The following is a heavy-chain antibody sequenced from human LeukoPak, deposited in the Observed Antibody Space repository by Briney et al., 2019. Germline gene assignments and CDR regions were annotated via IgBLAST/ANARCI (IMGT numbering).Heavy chain of an antibody. V-gene: IGHV4-39*01. CDR1: GGSISSSGYY. Sequence: SETLSLTCTVYGGSISSSGYYWGWIRQPPGRGLERIGTIYYSGSTYYNPSLKSRVTISVDTSKNQFSLKLSSVTAADTAVYYCAKTGKYSSGWTNWFDPWGQGTLVTVSS. CDR3: AKTGKYSSGWTNWFDP. J-gene: IGHJ5*02. CDR2: IYYSGST. D-gene: IGHD6-19*01.